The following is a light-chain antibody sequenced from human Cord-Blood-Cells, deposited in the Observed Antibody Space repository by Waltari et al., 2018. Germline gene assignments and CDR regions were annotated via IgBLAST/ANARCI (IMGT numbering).Light chain of an antibody. Sequence: SYELPQPPPVSVSPGQTARITCPGDALPTQYAYWYQQKPGQAPVLVIYKDSERPSGIPERFSGSSSGTTVTLTISGVQAEDEADYYCQSADSSGTYWVFGGGTKLTVL. V-gene: IGLV3-25*03. CDR2: KDS. J-gene: IGLJ3*02. CDR1: ALPTQY. CDR3: QSADSSGTYWV.